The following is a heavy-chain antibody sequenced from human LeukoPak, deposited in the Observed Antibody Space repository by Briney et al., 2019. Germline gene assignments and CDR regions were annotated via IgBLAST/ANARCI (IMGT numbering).Heavy chain of an antibody. V-gene: IGHV4-59*08. CDR1: GTSITSYY. Sequence: SETLSLTCTVSGTSITSYYWNWIRQAPGQGPEWIGYGHYSGNTKYNPPLKSRVTISVDTSKNQFSLRLSSVTAADTAVYFCAKWTSDNRAFDLWGQGTLVTVSS. CDR2: GHYSGNT. J-gene: IGHJ4*02. D-gene: IGHD2-8*01. CDR3: AKWTSDNRAFDL.